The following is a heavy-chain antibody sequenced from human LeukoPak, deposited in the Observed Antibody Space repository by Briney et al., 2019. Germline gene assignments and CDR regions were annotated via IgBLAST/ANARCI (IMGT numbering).Heavy chain of an antibody. CDR3: ARDLAMATFDY. Sequence: SETLSLTCTVSSGSISSSSYYWGWIRQPPGKGLEWIGSIYYSGSTYYNPSLKSRVTISVDTSKNQFSLKLSSVTAADTAVYYCARDLAMATFDYWGQGTLVTVSS. D-gene: IGHD5-18*01. V-gene: IGHV4-39*07. CDR2: IYYSGST. CDR1: SGSISSSSYY. J-gene: IGHJ4*02.